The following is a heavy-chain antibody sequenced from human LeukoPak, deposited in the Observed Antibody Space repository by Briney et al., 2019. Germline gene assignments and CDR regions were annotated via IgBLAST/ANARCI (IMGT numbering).Heavy chain of an antibody. D-gene: IGHD6-13*01. CDR3: AREIAAAGPWYLDL. J-gene: IGHJ2*01. CDR1: GGSLNDYY. Sequence: PSETLSLTCAVYGGSLNDYYWSWIRQPPGKGLEWIGEINHSGSTNYNPSLKSRVTISVDTSKNQFSLRLSSVTAADTAVYYCAREIAAAGPWYLDLWGRGTLVTVSS. CDR2: INHSGST. V-gene: IGHV4-34*01.